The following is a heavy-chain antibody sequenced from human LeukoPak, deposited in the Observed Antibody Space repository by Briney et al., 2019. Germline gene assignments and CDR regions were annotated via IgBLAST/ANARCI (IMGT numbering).Heavy chain of an antibody. CDR2: ISYDGSNK. CDR3: ARRYTSGWCFDY. Sequence: PGGSLRLSCAASGFTFSSYAMHWVRQAPGKGLEWVAVISYDGSNKYYADSVKGRFTISRDNSKNTLYLQMNSLRAADTAVYYCARRYTSGWCFDYWGQGTLVTVSS. CDR1: GFTFSSYA. J-gene: IGHJ4*02. V-gene: IGHV3-30-3*01. D-gene: IGHD6-19*01.